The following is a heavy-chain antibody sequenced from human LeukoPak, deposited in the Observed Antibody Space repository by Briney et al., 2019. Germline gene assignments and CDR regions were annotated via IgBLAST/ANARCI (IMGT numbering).Heavy chain of an antibody. CDR1: GFTFSSYW. V-gene: IGHV3-7*03. CDR2: INHNGNVN. D-gene: IGHD2-2*02. CDR3: ARAIGVTCISTSCYSFDY. Sequence: GGPLRLSCAASGFTFSSYWMNWARQAPGKGLEWVASINHNGNVNYYVDSVKGRFTISRDNAKNSLYLQMNSLRAEDTALYYCARAIGVTCISTSCYSFDYWGQGTLVTVSS. J-gene: IGHJ4*02.